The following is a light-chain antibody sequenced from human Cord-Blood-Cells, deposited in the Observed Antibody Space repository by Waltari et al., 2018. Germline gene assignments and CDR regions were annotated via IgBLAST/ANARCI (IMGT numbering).Light chain of an antibody. CDR3: QQNYSTRT. V-gene: IGKV1-39*01. CDR2: AAS. J-gene: IGKJ1*01. Sequence: IQMTQSPSFLSASVGVRVTITSRASQSISSYLNWYQQKPGKASKLLIYAASSLQSVVPSRFSGSGSGTDFTLTISSLQPEDFATYYCQQNYSTRTFGQGTKVEIK. CDR1: QSISSY.